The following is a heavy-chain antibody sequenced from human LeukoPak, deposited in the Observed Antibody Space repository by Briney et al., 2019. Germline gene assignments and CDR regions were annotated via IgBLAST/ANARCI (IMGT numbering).Heavy chain of an antibody. J-gene: IGHJ6*03. V-gene: IGHV5-51*01. CDR1: GYSFTNYW. Sequence: GESLKISCKASGYSFTNYWIDWVRQMPGKGLEWMVTIYPGNSETRHSPSFQGQVTISADKSISTAYLQGSSLKASDTPMYYCARHVFKAGRGGGYYHYMDVWGKGTTVTVSS. CDR2: IYPGNSET. D-gene: IGHD1-1*01. CDR3: ARHVFKAGRGGGYYHYMDV.